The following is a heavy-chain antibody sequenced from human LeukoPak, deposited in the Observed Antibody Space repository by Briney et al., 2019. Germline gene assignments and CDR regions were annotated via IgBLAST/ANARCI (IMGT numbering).Heavy chain of an antibody. CDR2: IYYSGST. Sequence: SETLSLTCTVSGGSISSYYWSWIRQPPGKGLEWIGYIYYSGSTNYNPSLKSRVTISVDTSKNQFSLKLSSVTAADTAVYYCVRVRGRDGYFDSWGRGILVTVSS. V-gene: IGHV4-59*01. J-gene: IGHJ4*02. CDR3: VRVRGRDGYFDS. CDR1: GGSISSYY. D-gene: IGHD5-24*01.